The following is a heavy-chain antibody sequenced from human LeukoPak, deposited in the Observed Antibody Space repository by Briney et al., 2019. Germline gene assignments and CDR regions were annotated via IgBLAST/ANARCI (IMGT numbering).Heavy chain of an antibody. V-gene: IGHV3-23*01. CDR3: AKGWGTMVRGVKASAFDI. J-gene: IGHJ3*02. Sequence: GGSLRLSCAASGFTFSSYAMSWVRQAPGKGLEWVSAISGSGGSTYYADSVRGRFTISRDNSKNTLYLQMNSLRAEDTAVYYCAKGWGTMVRGVKASAFDIWGQGTMVTVSS. D-gene: IGHD3-10*01. CDR1: GFTFSSYA. CDR2: ISGSGGST.